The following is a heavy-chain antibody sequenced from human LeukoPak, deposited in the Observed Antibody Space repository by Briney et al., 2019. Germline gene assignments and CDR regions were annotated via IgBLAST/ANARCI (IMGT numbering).Heavy chain of an antibody. CDR2: ISSSSSYI. CDR1: GFTFSSYS. Sequence: GGSLRLSCAASGFTFSSYSMNWARQAPGKGLEWVSSISSSSSYIYYADSVKGRFTISRDNAKNSLYLQMNSLRAEDTAVYYCARDLQIVATLDYWGQGTLVTVSS. V-gene: IGHV3-21*01. CDR3: ARDLQIVATLDY. J-gene: IGHJ4*02. D-gene: IGHD5-12*01.